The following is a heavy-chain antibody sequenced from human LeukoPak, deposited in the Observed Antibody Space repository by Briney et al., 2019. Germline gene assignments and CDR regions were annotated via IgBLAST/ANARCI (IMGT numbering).Heavy chain of an antibody. V-gene: IGHV3-7*01. J-gene: IGHJ4*02. CDR3: ARGRGFDC. Sequence: GGSLRLSCAASGFTFSSYWMSWVRQVPGKGLERVAYIRPDGNEKFYMDSVKGRFTISRDNAKNSLYLQMDSLRVDDTAVYYCARGRGFDCWGQGALVTISS. CDR2: IRPDGNEK. CDR1: GFTFSSYW.